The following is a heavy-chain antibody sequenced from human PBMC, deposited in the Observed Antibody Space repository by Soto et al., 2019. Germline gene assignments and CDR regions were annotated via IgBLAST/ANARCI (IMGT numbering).Heavy chain of an antibody. V-gene: IGHV3-13*01. CDR2: IGTAGGT. D-gene: IGHD3-10*01. J-gene: IGHJ4*02. CDR1: GFTFSSYD. CDR3: ARGRYYGSGLFDY. Sequence: GGSLRLSCAASGFTFSSYDMHWVRQATGKGLEWVSAIGTAGGTYYPGSVKGRFTISRENAKNSLYLQMNSLRAEDTAVYYCARGRYYGSGLFDYWGQGTLVTVSS.